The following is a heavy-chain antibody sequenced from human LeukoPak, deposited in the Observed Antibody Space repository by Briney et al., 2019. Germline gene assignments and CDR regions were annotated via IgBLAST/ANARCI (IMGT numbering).Heavy chain of an antibody. CDR3: VSQGDASSGWGDHDF. D-gene: IGHD6-19*01. CDR1: GFTFNRNA. CDR2: IGGSGDKT. V-gene: IGHV3-23*01. Sequence: GGSLRLSCAASGFTFNRNAISWVRQAPGKGLEWVSTIGGSGDKTFYADSVKGRFTISRDNPKNMVHFQMNSLTGEDTALYYCVSQGDASSGWGDHDFWGQGALVTVSS. J-gene: IGHJ4*02.